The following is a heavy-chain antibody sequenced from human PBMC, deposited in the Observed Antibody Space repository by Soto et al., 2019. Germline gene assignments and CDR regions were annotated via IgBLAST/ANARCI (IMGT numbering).Heavy chain of an antibody. CDR3: ARGHEVGGNSDAFDI. Sequence: QVHLVQSGAEVKKPGSSVRVSCKASGGTFSTDSINWLRQAPGQGLEWMGGIIPIFGTSDYAPRFQGRVTITADKSTRTAYMALSSLIFQDTAVYYCARGHEVGGNSDAFDIWGLGRMVTVSS. CDR1: GGTFSTDS. D-gene: IGHD2-21*02. J-gene: IGHJ3*02. V-gene: IGHV1-69*14. CDR2: IIPIFGTS.